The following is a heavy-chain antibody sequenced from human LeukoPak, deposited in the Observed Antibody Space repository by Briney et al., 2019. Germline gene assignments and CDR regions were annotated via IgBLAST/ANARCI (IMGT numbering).Heavy chain of an antibody. J-gene: IGHJ4*02. V-gene: IGHV4-39*07. D-gene: IGHD3-22*01. CDR3: ARVSGANYYDSSGYYYYFDY. Sequence: SETLSLTCTVSGGSISSSSYYWGWIRQPPGKGLEWIGSIYYSGSTYYNPSLKSRVTISVDTSKNQFSLKLSSVTAADTAVYYCARVSGANYYDSSGYYYYFDYWGQGTLVTVSS. CDR2: IYYSGST. CDR1: GGSISSSSYY.